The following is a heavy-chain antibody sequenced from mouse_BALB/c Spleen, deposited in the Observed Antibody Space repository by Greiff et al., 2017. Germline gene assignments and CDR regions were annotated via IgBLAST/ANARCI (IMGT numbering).Heavy chain of an antibody. Sequence: EVKLMESGGGLVQPGGSRKLSCAASGFTFSSFGMHWVRQAPEKGLEWVAYISSGSSTIYYADTVKGRFTISRDNPKNTLFLQMTSLRSEDTAMYYCARSLLRLAMDYWGQGTSVTVSS. V-gene: IGHV5-17*02. CDR3: ARSLLRLAMDY. J-gene: IGHJ4*01. CDR2: ISSGSSTI. CDR1: GFTFSSFG. D-gene: IGHD1-1*01.